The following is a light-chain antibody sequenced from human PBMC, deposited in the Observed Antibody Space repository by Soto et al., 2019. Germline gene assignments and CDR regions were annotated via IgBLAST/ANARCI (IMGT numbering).Light chain of an antibody. CDR3: QQYIDYPYT. CDR1: QIINIW. Sequence: DIQMTQSPSTLSASVGDSVTITCRASQIINIWLAWYQQKPGKAPKLLIYKASSLESGVPSRFSGSGSGTEFTLTTSSLQPDDFATYYCQQYIDYPYTFGQGTKLEIK. J-gene: IGKJ2*01. CDR2: KAS. V-gene: IGKV1-5*03.